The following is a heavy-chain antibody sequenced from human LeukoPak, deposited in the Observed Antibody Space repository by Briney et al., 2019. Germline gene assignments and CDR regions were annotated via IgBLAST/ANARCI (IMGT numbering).Heavy chain of an antibody. Sequence: ASVKVSCKASGYTFTGYYMRWVRQAPGQGLEWMGRINPNSGGTNYAQKFQGRATMTRDTSISTAYMELSRLRSDDTAVYYCARRGIGSSGYYSDYWGQGTLVTVSS. D-gene: IGHD3-22*01. CDR2: INPNSGGT. CDR1: GYTFTGYY. CDR3: ARRGIGSSGYYSDY. J-gene: IGHJ4*02. V-gene: IGHV1-2*06.